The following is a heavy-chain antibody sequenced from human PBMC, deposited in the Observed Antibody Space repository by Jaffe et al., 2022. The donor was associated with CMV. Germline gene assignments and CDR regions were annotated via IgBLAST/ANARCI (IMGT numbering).Heavy chain of an antibody. D-gene: IGHD1-1*01. Sequence: EVQLVESGGGLVQPGGSLRLSCVASGFSLSNYHMDWVRQAPGKGLEWVGRATGDTPDRYTTLYAASVRGRFTISRDDSKNSLYLQMNSLKTEDTAVYYCVKLPPGDWGQGTLVTVSS. CDR3: VKLPPGD. J-gene: IGHJ4*02. V-gene: IGHV3-72*01. CDR1: GFSLSNYH. CDR2: TGDTPDRYTT.